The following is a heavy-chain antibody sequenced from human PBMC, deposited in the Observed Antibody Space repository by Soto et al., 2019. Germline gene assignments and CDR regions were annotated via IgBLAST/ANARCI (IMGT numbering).Heavy chain of an antibody. CDR3: ARQAAYRGYGLFAY. CDR1: GGSISSYY. J-gene: IGHJ4*02. Sequence: SETLSLTCTVSGGSISSYYWSWIRQPPGKGLEWIGYIYYSGSTNYNPSLKSRVTISVDTSKNQFSLKLSSVTAADPAVYYCARQAAYRGYGLFAYWGQATLVPASS. V-gene: IGHV4-59*08. CDR2: IYYSGST. D-gene: IGHD5-12*01.